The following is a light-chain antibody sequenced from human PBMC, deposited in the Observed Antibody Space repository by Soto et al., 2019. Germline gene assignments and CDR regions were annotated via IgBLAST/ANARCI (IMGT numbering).Light chain of an antibody. J-gene: IGKJ1*01. CDR2: GAS. CDR3: QQYNNWPPEGT. V-gene: IGKV3-15*01. Sequence: EIVMTQSPATLSVSPGERATLSCRASQSVSSNLAWYQQKPGQAPRLLIYGASTRATGIPARFSGSGSGTEFTLTFSSLQSEDFAVYYCQQYNNWPPEGTFGQGTMVEIK. CDR1: QSVSSN.